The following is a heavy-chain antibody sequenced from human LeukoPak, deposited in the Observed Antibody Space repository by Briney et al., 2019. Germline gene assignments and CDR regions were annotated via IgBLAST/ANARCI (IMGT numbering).Heavy chain of an antibody. CDR1: GFTFSTYS. Sequence: GGSLRLSCAAPGFTFSTYSMNWVRQAPGKGLGWVSSTSSSSSFLYYADSVKGRFTISRDNAKNSLYLQMNSLRAEDTAVYYCARARPEVWSPDFWGQGTLVTVSS. V-gene: IGHV3-21*01. D-gene: IGHD2-8*02. J-gene: IGHJ4*02. CDR3: ARARPEVWSPDF. CDR2: TSSSSSFL.